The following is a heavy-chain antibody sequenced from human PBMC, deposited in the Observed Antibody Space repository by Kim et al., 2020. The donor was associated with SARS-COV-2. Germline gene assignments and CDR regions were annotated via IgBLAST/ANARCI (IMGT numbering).Heavy chain of an antibody. V-gene: IGHV4-39*01. CDR3: ARRSTGGSGLRRIDY. J-gene: IGHJ4*02. CDR1: GGSISSSSYY. Sequence: SETLSLTCTVSGGSISSSSYYWGWIRQPPGKGLEWIGSIYYSGSTYYNPSLKSRVTISVDTSKNQFSLKLSTVTAADTAVYYCARRSTGGSGLRRIDYWGQGTLVTVSS. CDR2: IYYSGST. D-gene: IGHD6-19*01.